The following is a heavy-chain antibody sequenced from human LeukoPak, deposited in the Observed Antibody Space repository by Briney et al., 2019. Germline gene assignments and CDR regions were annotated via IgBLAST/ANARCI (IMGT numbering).Heavy chain of an antibody. J-gene: IGHJ4*02. V-gene: IGHV3-48*04. CDR1: GFTFSSYS. CDR3: ARARQSASSGYYEDY. Sequence: GGSLRLSCAASGFTFSSYSMNWVRQAPGKGLEWVSYISSSSSTIYYADSVEGRFTISRDNAKNSLYLQMDSLRAGDTAVYYCARARQSASSGYYEDYWGQGTLVTVSS. CDR2: ISSSSSTI. D-gene: IGHD3-22*01.